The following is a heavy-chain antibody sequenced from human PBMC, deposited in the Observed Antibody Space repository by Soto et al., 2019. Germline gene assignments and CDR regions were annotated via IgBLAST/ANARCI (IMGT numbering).Heavy chain of an antibody. CDR1: GYTFTGYY. D-gene: IGHD2-15*01. Sequence: QVQLVQSGAEVKKPGASVKVSCKASGYTFTGYYMHWVRQAPGQGLEWMGWINPNSGGTNYAQKLQGWVTMTRDTSISTAYMELSRLRSDDTAVYYCARELRVRYCSGGSCYSAFVYWGQGTLVTVSS. V-gene: IGHV1-2*04. CDR3: ARELRVRYCSGGSCYSAFVY. CDR2: INPNSGGT. J-gene: IGHJ4*02.